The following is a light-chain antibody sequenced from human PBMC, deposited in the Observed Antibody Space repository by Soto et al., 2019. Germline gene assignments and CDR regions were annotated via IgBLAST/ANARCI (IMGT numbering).Light chain of an antibody. CDR3: AAWDDSLNGDV. J-gene: IGLJ1*01. CDR2: NNN. Sequence: QSVLTQPPSASGTPGQRVTISCSGGSSNIGTNAVNWYQQLPGTAPKLLIYNNNQRPSGVPDRFSGSKSGTSASLAISGLQAEDEAEYYGAAWDDSLNGDVFGTGTKVTVL. V-gene: IGLV1-44*01. CDR1: SSNIGTNA.